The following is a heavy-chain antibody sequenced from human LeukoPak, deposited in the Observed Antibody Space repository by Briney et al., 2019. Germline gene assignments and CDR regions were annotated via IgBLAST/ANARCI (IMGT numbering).Heavy chain of an antibody. J-gene: IGHJ3*02. Sequence: PSETLSLTCTVSGGTISRHYWSWIRQPPGKGLEWIAYIDYSGRTNYNPSLKSRLTISLDASNNQFSLKLSSVTAADTALYYCARDRRRDRLHAFDIWGQGTMVTVSS. CDR3: ARDRRRDRLHAFDI. D-gene: IGHD1-26*01. CDR1: GGTISRHY. V-gene: IGHV4-59*11. CDR2: IDYSGRT.